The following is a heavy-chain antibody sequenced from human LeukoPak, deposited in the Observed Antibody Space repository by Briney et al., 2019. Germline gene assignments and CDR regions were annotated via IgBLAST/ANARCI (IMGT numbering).Heavy chain of an antibody. CDR3: AREGDSIDAFDI. V-gene: IGHV4-38-2*02. Sequence: PSETLSLTCTVSGYSISSGYYWGWIRQPPGKGLEWIGEINHSGSTNYNPSLKSRVTISVDTSKNQFSLKLSSVTAADTAVYYCAREGDSIDAFDIWGQGTMVTVSS. CDR2: INHSGST. J-gene: IGHJ3*02. CDR1: GYSISSGYY. D-gene: IGHD3-22*01.